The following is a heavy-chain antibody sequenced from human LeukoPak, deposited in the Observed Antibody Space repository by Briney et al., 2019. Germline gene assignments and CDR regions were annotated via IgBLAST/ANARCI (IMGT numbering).Heavy chain of an antibody. CDR2: MKPNSGNT. J-gene: IGHJ5*02. V-gene: IGHV1-8*01. D-gene: IGHD3-9*01. CDR1: GYTFTSYD. Sequence: ASVKVSCKASGYTFTSYDINWVRQATGQGLEWMGWMKPNSGNTGYAQKFQGRVTMTRNTSISTAYMELSSLRSEDTAVYYCARGKGYDILTGYYSNWFDPWGQGTLVTVSS. CDR3: ARGKGYDILTGYYSNWFDP.